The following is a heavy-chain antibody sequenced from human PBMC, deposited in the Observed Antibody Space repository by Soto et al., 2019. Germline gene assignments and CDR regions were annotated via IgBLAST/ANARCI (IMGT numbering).Heavy chain of an antibody. J-gene: IGHJ3*01. D-gene: IGHD3-22*01. CDR3: GRWMRSSGYFRAFAV. CDR2: VSHSGST. CDR1: GGSISSGAYS. Sequence: QLQLRESGSGLVRPSQTLSLTCAVYGGSISSGAYSWIWIRQPPGKGLEWIGFVSHSGSTSYNQSLKSRVTISVDIPENQFSLQLTSMTAADTAVYYCGRWMRSSGYFRAFAVWGQGTMVTVSS. V-gene: IGHV4-30-2*01.